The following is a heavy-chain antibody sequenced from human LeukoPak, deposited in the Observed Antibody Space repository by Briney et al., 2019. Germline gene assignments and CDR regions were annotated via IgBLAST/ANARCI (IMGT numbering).Heavy chain of an antibody. V-gene: IGHV4-59*01. CDR1: FVFINSYK. CDR2: IYYSGST. CDR3: AARIGVASTTRGRCYYGMYV. J-gene: IGHJ6*02. Sequence: SETLSLTGTVGFVFINSYKCTVLRQPPGKGLGWIGYIYYSGSTNYNPSLKSRVTISVDTSKNQFSLKLSSVTAAERAVYYCAARIGVASTTRGRCYYGMYVWGQGTTITVSS. D-gene: IGHD6-19*01.